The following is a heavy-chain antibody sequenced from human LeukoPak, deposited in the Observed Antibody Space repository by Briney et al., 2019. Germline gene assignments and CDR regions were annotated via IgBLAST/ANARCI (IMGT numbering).Heavy chain of an antibody. CDR3: ARQIRGLGYRPDY. CDR1: GGSISSTSYY. Sequence: ASETLSLTCTVSGGSISSTSYYWGWIRQPPGKGLEWIGSIYYRGDTYYNPSLKSRVTIFVDTSKNQFSLKLSAVTAADTAVYYCARQIRGLGYRPDYWGQGTLVTVSS. V-gene: IGHV4-39*01. CDR2: IYYRGDT. J-gene: IGHJ4*02. D-gene: IGHD3-16*01.